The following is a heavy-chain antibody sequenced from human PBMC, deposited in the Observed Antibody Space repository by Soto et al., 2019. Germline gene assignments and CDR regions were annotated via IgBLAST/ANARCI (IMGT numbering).Heavy chain of an antibody. Sequence: GASVKVSCKASGGTFSSYAISWVRQAPGQGLEWMGGIIPIFGTANYAQKFQGRVTITADESTSTAYMELSSLRSEDTAVYYCAIKDTAMVLFDYWGQGTMVTVSS. CDR1: GGTFSSYA. V-gene: IGHV1-69*13. J-gene: IGHJ4*02. CDR2: IIPIFGTA. D-gene: IGHD5-18*01. CDR3: AIKDTAMVLFDY.